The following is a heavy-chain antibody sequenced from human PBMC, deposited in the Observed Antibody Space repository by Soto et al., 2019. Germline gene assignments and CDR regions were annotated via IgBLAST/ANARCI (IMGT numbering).Heavy chain of an antibody. V-gene: IGHV4-59*08. CDR3: ARGPPGIAVAYAFDI. CDR2: VYYTGST. CDR1: GGSISNFY. J-gene: IGHJ3*02. D-gene: IGHD6-19*01. Sequence: SETLSLTCTVSGGSISNFYWSWIRQPPGKGLEWIGYVYYTGSTSYNPSLKRRVTFSADSSRGQFSLRLNSVTAADTAVYYCARGPPGIAVAYAFDIWGQGTMVTVSS.